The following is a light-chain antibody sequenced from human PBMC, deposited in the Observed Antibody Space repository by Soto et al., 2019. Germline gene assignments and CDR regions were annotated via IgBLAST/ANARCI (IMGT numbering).Light chain of an antibody. CDR2: DDN. J-gene: IGLJ2*01. V-gene: IGLV1-51*01. CDR1: TSNIGNSY. Sequence: QSVLTQPPSVSAAPGQRVTISCSGTTSNIGNSYVCWYQQVPGTAPKLLIYDDNKRPSGIPDRFSGSKSGTAATLGITGLQTGDEADYYCETWDSSLRAVVFGGGTKVTVL. CDR3: ETWDSSLRAVV.